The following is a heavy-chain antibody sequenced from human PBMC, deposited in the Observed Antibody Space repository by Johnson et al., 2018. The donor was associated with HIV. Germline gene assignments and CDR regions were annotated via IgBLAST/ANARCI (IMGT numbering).Heavy chain of an antibody. J-gene: IGHJ3*02. V-gene: IGHV3-7*01. CDR1: GFTFSSYW. CDR3: ARSQPEEYSSSSDAFDI. D-gene: IGHD6-6*01. CDR2: IKQDGSEK. Sequence: VQLVASGGGLVQPGGSLRLSCAASGFTFSSYWMSWVRQAPGKGLEWVANIKQDGSEKYYVDSVTGRFTISRDNAKNSLYLQMNSLRAEDTAVYYCARSQPEEYSSSSDAFDIWGQGTMVTVSS.